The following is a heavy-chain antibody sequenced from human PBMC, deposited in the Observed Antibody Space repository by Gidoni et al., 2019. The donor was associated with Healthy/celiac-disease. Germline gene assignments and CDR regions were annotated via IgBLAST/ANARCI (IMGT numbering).Heavy chain of an antibody. D-gene: IGHD3-10*01. CDR3: ARQGMVRGVGVDS. J-gene: IGHJ4*02. Sequence: QLQLQESGPGLVKPSETLSLTCTVSGGSISSSSYYWGWIRQPPGKGLEWIGSIYYSGSTYYNPSLKSRVTISVDTSKNQFSLKLSSVTAADTAVYYCARQGMVRGVGVDSWGQGTLVTVSS. CDR2: IYYSGST. CDR1: GGSISSSSYY. V-gene: IGHV4-39*01.